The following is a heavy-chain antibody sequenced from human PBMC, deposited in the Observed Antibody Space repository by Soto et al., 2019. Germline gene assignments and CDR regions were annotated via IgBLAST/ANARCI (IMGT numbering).Heavy chain of an antibody. Sequence: SSETLSLTCAVYGGSFSGYYWSWIRQPPGKGLELIGEINHGGSTDYNPSLKSRVTISVDPSKNQFSLKLSTVTAADTAVYYCARPYSSPSYGNWFDPWGQGTLVTVAS. CDR3: ARPYSSPSYGNWFDP. V-gene: IGHV4-34*01. D-gene: IGHD6-6*01. J-gene: IGHJ5*02. CDR1: GGSFSGYY. CDR2: INHGGST.